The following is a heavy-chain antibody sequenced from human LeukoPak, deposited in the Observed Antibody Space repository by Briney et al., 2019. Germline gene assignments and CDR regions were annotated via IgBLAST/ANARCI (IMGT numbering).Heavy chain of an antibody. D-gene: IGHD5/OR15-5a*01. V-gene: IGHV3-21*01. J-gene: IGHJ2*01. CDR1: GFTFNNYS. CDR2: SSSRSSYM. CDR3: ARDVFSYWYFDL. Sequence: GGSLRLSCAASGFTFNNYSMNWVRQAPGKGLEWVSSSSSRSSYMYYVDSLKGRFTISRGNAKKSLYLQMNSLSAVDTAVYYCARDVFSYWYFDLWGRGTLVTVSS.